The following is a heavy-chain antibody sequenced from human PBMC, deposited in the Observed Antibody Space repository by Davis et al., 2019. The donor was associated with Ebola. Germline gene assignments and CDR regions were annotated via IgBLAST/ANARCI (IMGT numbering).Heavy chain of an antibody. CDR1: GYTFTGYY. Sequence: ASVKVSCKASGYTFTGYYMQWVRQAPGQGLEWMGWINPNSGGTNYAEKFRGRVTVTTDTSTSTAYMEVRSLRSEDTAVYYCARGRTYSSGPLRGAVSDGLDVWGQGTTVTVSS. CDR3: ARGRTYSSGPLRGAVSDGLDV. CDR2: INPNSGGT. D-gene: IGHD6-19*01. J-gene: IGHJ6*02. V-gene: IGHV1-2*02.